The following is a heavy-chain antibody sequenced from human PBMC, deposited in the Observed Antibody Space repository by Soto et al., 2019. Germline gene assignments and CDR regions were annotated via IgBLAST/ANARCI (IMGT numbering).Heavy chain of an antibody. D-gene: IGHD6-6*01. Sequence: GESLKISCKGSDSSFANQWSGWVRQLAWKGLEWVGIISPDTSRTLYSPSLQGQVPISVDKSISTVYLQWNSLKASDTAMYYCTTRLTDVSTPRPWLAPWGQGTLVTVSS. CDR1: DSSFANQW. CDR2: ISPDTSRT. J-gene: IGHJ5*02. CDR3: TTRLTDVSTPRPWLAP. V-gene: IGHV5-51*01.